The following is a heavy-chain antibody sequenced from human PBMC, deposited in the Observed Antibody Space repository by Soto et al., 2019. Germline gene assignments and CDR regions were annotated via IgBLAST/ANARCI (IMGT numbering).Heavy chain of an antibody. CDR2: VHYSGTT. CDR1: GGSISSGGYY. CDR3: ARDRKTWCSGNTCYEQDAFDI. D-gene: IGHD2-2*01. V-gene: IGHV4-31*03. Sequence: QVQVQESGPGLVKPSQTLTLTCTVSGGSISSGGYYWTWIRQHPGKGLGWLGNVHYSGTTYYNPSLKSRVTISVDTSKNHFSLKLSSVTAADTAVYYCARDRKTWCSGNTCYEQDAFDIWGQGTMVTVSS. J-gene: IGHJ3*02.